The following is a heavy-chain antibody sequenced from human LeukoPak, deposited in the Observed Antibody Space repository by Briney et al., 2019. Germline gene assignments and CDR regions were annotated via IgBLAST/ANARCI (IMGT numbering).Heavy chain of an antibody. J-gene: IGHJ4*02. Sequence: LSGGSLRLSCAASGFTFSTYDMTWVRQAPGKGLEWVSAIGSSGSTYYADSVKGRFTIFRDNSKNPLYLQMNSLRAEDTAIYYCANPFYGSGPRGYWGQGTLVTVSS. CDR3: ANPFYGSGPRGY. V-gene: IGHV3-23*01. CDR2: IGSSGST. CDR1: GFTFSTYD. D-gene: IGHD3-10*01.